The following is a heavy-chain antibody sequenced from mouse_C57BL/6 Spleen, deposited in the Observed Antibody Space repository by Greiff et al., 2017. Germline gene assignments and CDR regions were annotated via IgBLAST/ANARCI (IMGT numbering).Heavy chain of an antibody. CDR3: ARHDYDY. J-gene: IGHJ2*01. CDR1: GFTFSSYG. D-gene: IGHD2-4*01. CDR2: ISSGGSYT. Sequence: VMLVESGGDLVKPGGSLKLSCAAPGFTFSSYGMSWVRQTPDKRLEWVATISSGGSYTYYPDSVKGRFTISRDNAKNTLYLQMSSLKSEDTAMYYCARHDYDYWGQGTTLTVSS. V-gene: IGHV5-6*02.